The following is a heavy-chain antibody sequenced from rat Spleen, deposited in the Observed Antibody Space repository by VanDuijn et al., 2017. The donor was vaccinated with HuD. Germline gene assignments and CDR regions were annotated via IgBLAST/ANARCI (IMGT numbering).Heavy chain of an antibody. Sequence: EVQLVESGGGLAQPGRSLKLSCAASGFTFSDYYMAWVRQAPKKGLEWVASISYEGSGAYYGDSVKGRFTISRDNAKSTLYLQMNSLRSEDTATYYCARLKEPFDYWGQGVMVTVSS. CDR3: ARLKEPFDY. CDR2: ISYEGSGA. J-gene: IGHJ2*01. V-gene: IGHV5-22*01. CDR1: GFTFSDYY.